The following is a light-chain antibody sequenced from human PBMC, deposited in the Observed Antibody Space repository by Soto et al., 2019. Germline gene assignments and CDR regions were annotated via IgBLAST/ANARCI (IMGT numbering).Light chain of an antibody. Sequence: EIVMPPSPATLSVSPGERAPLSCRASQGVGSDLAWYQQKPGQAPRLVIYDIFTRATGVPTRFSGSGSGTDFILTISSLEPEDFAVYYCQQRSSWPLTVGGGTKVDIK. CDR1: QGVGSD. V-gene: IGKV3D-11*01. CDR2: DIF. J-gene: IGKJ4*01. CDR3: QQRSSWPLT.